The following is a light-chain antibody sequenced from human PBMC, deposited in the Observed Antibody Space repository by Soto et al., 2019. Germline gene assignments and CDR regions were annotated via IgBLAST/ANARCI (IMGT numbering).Light chain of an antibody. Sequence: QSVLTQPASVSGSPGQSITISCTGTSSDVGGYNYVPWYQQYPGKAPKVMIYDVSNRPSGVSNRFSGSKSGNTASLTISGLQAEDEADYYCSSYTSSSTLQVSGTGTKVTVL. CDR3: SSYTSSSTLQV. J-gene: IGLJ1*01. CDR2: DVS. CDR1: SSDVGGYNY. V-gene: IGLV2-14*01.